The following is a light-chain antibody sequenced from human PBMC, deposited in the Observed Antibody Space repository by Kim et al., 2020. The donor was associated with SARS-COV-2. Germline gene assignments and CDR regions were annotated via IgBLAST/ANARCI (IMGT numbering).Light chain of an antibody. CDR2: LECSGSY. V-gene: IGLV4-60*03. CDR3: ETWDSNTRV. Sequence: SVKRTCTLSRGHSSYIISWHQQQPGKAPRYLMNLECSGSYNKGSGVPDRFSGSSSGADRYLTISNLQSEDEADYYCETWDSNTRVFGGGTQLTVL. J-gene: IGLJ3*02. CDR1: RGHSSYI.